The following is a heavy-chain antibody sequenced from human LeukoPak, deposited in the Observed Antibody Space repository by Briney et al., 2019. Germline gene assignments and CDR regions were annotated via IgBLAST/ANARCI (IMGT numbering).Heavy chain of an antibody. J-gene: IGHJ5*02. CDR1: GFSFGKYW. Sequence: GGSLRLSCVASGFSFGKYWMSWVRQAPGKGLEWVGRIKSKTDGGTTDYAAPVKGRFTISRDDSKNTLYLQMNSLKTEDTAVYYCTTDLVVVTAIPWGQGTLVTVSS. D-gene: IGHD2-21*02. V-gene: IGHV3-15*01. CDR3: TTDLVVVTAIP. CDR2: IKSKTDGGTT.